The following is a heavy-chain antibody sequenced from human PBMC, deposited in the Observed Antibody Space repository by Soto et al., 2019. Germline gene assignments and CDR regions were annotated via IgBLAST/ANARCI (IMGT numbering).Heavy chain of an antibody. CDR1: GGTFSSYT. CDR2: ITHILGIA. J-gene: IGHJ4*02. V-gene: IGHV1-69*04. Sequence: SVKVSCKASGGTFSSYTISWVRQAPGQGLEWMGRITHILGIANYAQKFQGRVTITADKSTSTAYMELSSLRSEDTAVYYCARDYCSSTSCYWKEDPLDYWGQGTLVTVSS. D-gene: IGHD2-2*01. CDR3: ARDYCSSTSCYWKEDPLDY.